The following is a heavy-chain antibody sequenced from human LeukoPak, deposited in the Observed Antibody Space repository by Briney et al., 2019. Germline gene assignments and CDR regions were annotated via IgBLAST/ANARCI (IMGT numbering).Heavy chain of an antibody. J-gene: IGHJ6*02. D-gene: IGHD1-1*01. V-gene: IGHV1-18*01. Sequence: ASVKVSCKASGYTFTSYGISWVRQAPGQGLEWVGWISAYNGNTNYAQKLQGRVTMTPDTSTSTAYMELRSLRSDDTAVYYCARDKQGYPDTYYYYGMDVWAKGPRSPSP. CDR1: GYTFTSYG. CDR2: ISAYNGNT. CDR3: ARDKQGYPDTYYYYGMDV.